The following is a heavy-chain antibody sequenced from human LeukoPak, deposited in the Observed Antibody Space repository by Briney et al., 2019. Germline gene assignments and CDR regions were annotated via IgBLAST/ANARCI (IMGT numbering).Heavy chain of an antibody. CDR2: IYYSGST. D-gene: IGHD6-25*01. CDR1: DGSISRYY. Sequence: PPETLSLTCTVSDGSISRYYWSWIRQPPGKGLEWIGYIYYSGSTNYNPSLKSRVTISVDTSKNQFSLKLSSVTAADTAVYYCARDRIAASDYWGQGTLVTVSS. CDR3: ARDRIAASDY. V-gene: IGHV4-59*01. J-gene: IGHJ4*02.